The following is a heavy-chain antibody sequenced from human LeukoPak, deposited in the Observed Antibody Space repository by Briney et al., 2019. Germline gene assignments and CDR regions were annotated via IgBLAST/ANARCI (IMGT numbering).Heavy chain of an antibody. CDR3: ARHLSAAIPDY. CDR1: GYSISSGYY. Sequence: PSETLSLTCAVSGYSISSGYYWGWIRQPPGKGPEWIGSIYPSGSTYYNPSLKSRVTISVDTSKNQFSLKLSSVTAADTAVYYCARHLSAAIPDYWGQGTLVTVSS. CDR2: IYPSGST. V-gene: IGHV4-38-2*01. J-gene: IGHJ4*02. D-gene: IGHD2-2*02.